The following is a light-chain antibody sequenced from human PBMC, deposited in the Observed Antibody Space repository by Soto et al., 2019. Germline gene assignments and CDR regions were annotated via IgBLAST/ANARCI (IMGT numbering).Light chain of an antibody. CDR2: DAS. V-gene: IGKV3-11*01. Sequence: EIVLTQSPATLSLSPGERATRTCRASQSVSNYLAWYQQKPGQAPRLLIYDASNRATGIPARFGGSGSGTDFTLTISSLEPEDFAVYYCQQRSNWPLTFGGGTKVEI. CDR3: QQRSNWPLT. CDR1: QSVSNY. J-gene: IGKJ4*01.